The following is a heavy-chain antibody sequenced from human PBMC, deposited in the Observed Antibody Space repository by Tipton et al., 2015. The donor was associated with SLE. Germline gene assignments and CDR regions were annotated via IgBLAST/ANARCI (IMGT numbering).Heavy chain of an antibody. CDR1: GFTFSSYW. CDR2: IKQDESEK. Sequence: SLRLSCAASGFTFSSYWMSWVRQAPGKGLEWVANIKQDESEKYYVDSVKGRFTISRDNAKNSVYLQMNSLRVEDTAVYYCAREGGYDWGVDYWGQGTLVTVSS. CDR3: AREGGYDWGVDY. D-gene: IGHD5-12*01. V-gene: IGHV3-7*01. J-gene: IGHJ4*02.